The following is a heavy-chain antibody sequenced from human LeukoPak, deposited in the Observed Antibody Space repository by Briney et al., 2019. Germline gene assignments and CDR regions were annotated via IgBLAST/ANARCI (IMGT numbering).Heavy chain of an antibody. CDR2: VDHSGNA. D-gene: IGHD2-15*01. J-gene: IGHJ6*02. V-gene: IGHV4-34*01. CDR1: GFTFSKVW. CDR3: ARGGLADGPAIYFYYGMDV. Sequence: GSLRLSCAASGFTFSKVWMSWVRQSPGKGLEWIGEVDHSGNADYNPSLKSRVTISKDTSKIQFSLNLSSVTAADTAVYYCARGGLADGPAIYFYYGMDVWGRGTTVTVSS.